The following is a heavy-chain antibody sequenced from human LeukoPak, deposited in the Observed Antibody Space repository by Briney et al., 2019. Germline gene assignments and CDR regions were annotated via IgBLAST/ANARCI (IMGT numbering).Heavy chain of an antibody. J-gene: IGHJ4*02. CDR2: LYPGDSDT. D-gene: IGHD5-12*01. V-gene: IGHV5-51*01. Sequence: GGSLKISCKGSGYIFTSYWIGWVRQLPGKGLEWMGILYPGDSDTRYSPSFQGQVTISADKSISTAYLQWSSLKASDTAMYYCARQRGYSGYESSLGFDYWGQGTLVTVSS. CDR3: ARQRGYSGYESSLGFDY. CDR1: GYIFTSYW.